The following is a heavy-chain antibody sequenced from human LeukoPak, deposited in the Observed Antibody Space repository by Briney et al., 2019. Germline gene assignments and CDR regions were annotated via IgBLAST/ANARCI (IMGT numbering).Heavy chain of an antibody. V-gene: IGHV4-4*07. D-gene: IGHD3-22*01. CDR1: GGSISSYY. CDR2: IYTSGSS. CDR3: ARDTPGYYYDSSGYSDH. J-gene: IGHJ4*02. Sequence: SETLSLTCTVSGGSISSYYWSWIRQPAGKGLEWIGRIYTSGSSNYNPSLKSRVTMSVDTSKKQFSLKLSSVTAPDTAVYYCARDTPGYYYDSSGYSDHWGQGTLVTVSS.